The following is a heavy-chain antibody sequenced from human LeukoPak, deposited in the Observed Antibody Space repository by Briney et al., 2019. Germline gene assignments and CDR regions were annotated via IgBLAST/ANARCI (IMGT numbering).Heavy chain of an antibody. CDR2: IIPIFGTA. CDR1: GYTFTSYA. V-gene: IGHV1-69*13. Sequence: SVKVSCKASGYTFTSYAISWVRQAPGQGLEWMGGIIPIFGTANYAQKFQGRVTITADESTSTAYMELSSLRSEDTAVYYCARDPTPRITIFGVVPSLGYWGQGTLVTVSS. D-gene: IGHD3-3*01. J-gene: IGHJ4*02. CDR3: ARDPTPRITIFGVVPSLGY.